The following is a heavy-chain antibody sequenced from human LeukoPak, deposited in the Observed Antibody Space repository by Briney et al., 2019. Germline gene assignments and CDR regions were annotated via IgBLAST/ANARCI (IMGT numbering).Heavy chain of an antibody. Sequence: SETLSLTCAVYGGSFSGYYCSWIRQPPGKGLEWIGEINHSGSTNYNPSLKSRVTISVDTSKNQFSLKLSSVTAADTAVYYCARAEGYCSSTSCSEYFQHWGQGTLVTVSS. J-gene: IGHJ1*01. V-gene: IGHV4-34*01. D-gene: IGHD2-2*01. CDR2: INHSGST. CDR1: GGSFSGYY. CDR3: ARAEGYCSSTSCSEYFQH.